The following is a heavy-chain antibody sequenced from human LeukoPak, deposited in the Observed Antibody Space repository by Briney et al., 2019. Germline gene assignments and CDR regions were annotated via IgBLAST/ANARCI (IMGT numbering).Heavy chain of an antibody. D-gene: IGHD3-22*01. V-gene: IGHV4-39*01. J-gene: IGHJ4*02. CDR1: DDSIISSSYY. Sequence: SETLSLTCSVSDDSIISSSYYWGWIRQPPGKGLEWLGIIFFRGNTNYSPSLESRVTMSVDTSKKQFSLNLKCVTAAHTAVYYCARHRDVSGYYALDYWGQGTLVTVSA. CDR3: ARHRDVSGYYALDY. CDR2: IFFRGNT.